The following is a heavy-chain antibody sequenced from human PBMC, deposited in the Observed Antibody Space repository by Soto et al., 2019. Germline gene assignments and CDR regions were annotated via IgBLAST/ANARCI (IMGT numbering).Heavy chain of an antibody. CDR2: IYYSGST. Sequence: PSETLSLTCTVSGGSISSGNYYWSWIRQPPGKGLQWIGYIYYSGSTNYNPSLKSRVTISVDKSKNEFSLKLSSVTAADTAVYYCSRDQLADPPTGTTSLGLASPGNWFDPWGQGTLVTVSS. CDR1: GGSISSGNYY. CDR3: SRDQLADPPTGTTSLGLASPGNWFDP. J-gene: IGHJ5*02. D-gene: IGHD1-1*01. V-gene: IGHV4-30-4*01.